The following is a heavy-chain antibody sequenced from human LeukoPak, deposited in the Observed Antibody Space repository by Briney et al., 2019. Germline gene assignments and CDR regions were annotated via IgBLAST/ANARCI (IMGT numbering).Heavy chain of an antibody. J-gene: IGHJ4*02. CDR3: ARQPPIRVRGGLDY. CDR2: INHSGST. V-gene: IGHV4-34*01. CDR1: GGSFSGYY. Sequence: PSETLSLTCAVYGGSFSGYYWSWIRQPPGKGLEWMGEINHSGSTSYNPSRKSQVPISVATSKNQFSLKLSSVTAADTAVYYCARQPPIRVRGGLDYWGQGTLVTVSS. D-gene: IGHD3-10*02.